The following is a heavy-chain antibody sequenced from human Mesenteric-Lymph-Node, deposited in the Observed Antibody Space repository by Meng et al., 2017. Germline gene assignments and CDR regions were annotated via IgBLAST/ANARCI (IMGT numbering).Heavy chain of an antibody. D-gene: IGHD3-10*01. CDR3: ARASYGSGSPLGESWFDP. CDR1: GGSISSGGFY. Sequence: GQLKESGPGLVKPSQTLSLTFTVSGGSISSGGFYWSWIRQHPGKGLEWIGYIYYSGSTYYNPSLRSRVAISIDTSKNQFSLKLSSVTAADTAVYYCARASYGSGSPLGESWFDPWGQGTLVTVSS. V-gene: IGHV4-31*03. CDR2: IYYSGST. J-gene: IGHJ5*02.